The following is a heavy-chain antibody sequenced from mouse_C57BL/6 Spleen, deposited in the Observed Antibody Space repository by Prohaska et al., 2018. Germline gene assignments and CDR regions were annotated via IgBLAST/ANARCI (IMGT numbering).Heavy chain of an antibody. D-gene: IGHD2-3*01. V-gene: IGHV1-15*01. CDR2: IDPETGGT. CDR1: GSTFPDYE. J-gene: IGHJ1*03. CDR3: TRGLLHWYFDV. Sequence: QVQLHQSGAELVMPGASVTLSCKASGSTFPDYEMHWVKQTPVHGLEWIGAIDPETGGTAYNQKFKGKAILTAEKSSSTAYMELRSLTSEDSAVYYCTRGLLHWYFDVWGTGTTVTVSS.